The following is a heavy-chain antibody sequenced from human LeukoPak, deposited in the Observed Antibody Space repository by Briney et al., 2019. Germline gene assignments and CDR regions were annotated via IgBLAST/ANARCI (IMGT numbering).Heavy chain of an antibody. CDR1: GYTFTGYY. J-gene: IGHJ4*02. CDR2: ISGYNGNT. Sequence: ASVKVSCKASGYTFTGYYMHWVRQAPGQGLEWMGWISGYNGNTNYAQKLQGRVTVTTDTSTSTAYMELRSLRSDDTAVYYCARGGYSSGYDYWGQGTLVTVSS. CDR3: ARGGYSSGYDY. D-gene: IGHD5-18*01. V-gene: IGHV1-18*04.